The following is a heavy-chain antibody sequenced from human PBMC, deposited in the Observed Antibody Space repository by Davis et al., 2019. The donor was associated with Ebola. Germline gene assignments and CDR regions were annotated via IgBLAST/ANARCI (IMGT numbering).Heavy chain of an antibody. J-gene: IGHJ6*04. V-gene: IGHV3-21*01. CDR2: ISSSSSYI. CDR1: GFTFSSYS. CDR3: ARLKIVGATNGYYYYGMDV. Sequence: GGSLRLSCAASGFTFSSYSMNWVRQAPGKGLEWFSSISSSSSYIYYADSVRGRFTISRDNAKNSLYLQMNSLRAEDTAVYYCARLKIVGATNGYYYYGMDVWGKGTTVTVSS. D-gene: IGHD1-26*01.